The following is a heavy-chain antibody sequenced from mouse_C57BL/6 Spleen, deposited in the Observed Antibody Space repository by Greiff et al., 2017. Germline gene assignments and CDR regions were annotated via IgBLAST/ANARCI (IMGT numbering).Heavy chain of an antibody. V-gene: IGHV7-3*01. CDR1: GFTFADYY. D-gene: IGHD1-2*01. J-gene: IGHJ4*01. Sequence: EVNVVESGGGLVQPGGSLSLSCAASGFTFADYYMSWVRQPPGKALEWVGFIRNKANGYTTENSASVKGRFTISRDNSQSILYLQMNALRAEDCASYYGARLLQRLPMDYWGQGTSVTVSS. CDR2: IRNKANGYTT. CDR3: ARLLQRLPMDY.